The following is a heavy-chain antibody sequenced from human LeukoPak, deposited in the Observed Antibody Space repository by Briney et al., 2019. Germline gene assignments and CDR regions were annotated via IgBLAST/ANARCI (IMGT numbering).Heavy chain of an antibody. D-gene: IGHD3-10*01. CDR3: TKEALSIGLYGFDF. Sequence: GGSLRLSCAASGFTFDNCAMNWVRQSPGKSLEWVSGISGSGGSTHYADSVKGRFTVSRDNSKNTLYLQMDSLRPEDTAIYYCTKEALSIGLYGFDFWGQGTLATVSS. J-gene: IGHJ4*02. CDR1: GFTFDNCA. CDR2: ISGSGGST. V-gene: IGHV3-23*01.